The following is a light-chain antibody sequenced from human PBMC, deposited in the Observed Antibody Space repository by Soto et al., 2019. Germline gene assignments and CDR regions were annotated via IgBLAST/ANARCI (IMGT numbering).Light chain of an antibody. CDR2: DDN. J-gene: IGLJ1*01. Sequence: HFVLTQPPSVSAAPGQKVTISCSGSSSNIGGNSVSWYQQLPGTAPKLLIYDDNKRPSGIPDRSSGSKSGTSATLGITGFQTGDEADYYCGSSDSSLSAYVFGTGTKVTVL. CDR3: GSSDSSLSAYV. CDR1: SSNIGGNS. V-gene: IGLV1-51*01.